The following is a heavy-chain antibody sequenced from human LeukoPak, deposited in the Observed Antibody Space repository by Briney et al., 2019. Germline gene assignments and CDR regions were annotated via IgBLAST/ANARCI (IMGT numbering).Heavy chain of an antibody. J-gene: IGHJ4*02. CDR1: GYRFTSDW. Sequence: GESLEISCKGSGYRFTSDWIGWVRQMPGKGLEWMGIIYPGDSDTRYSPSFQGQVTISPDKSVNTAYLQWSSLKASDTAMYYCARLSGRVVCSAGSCYIDSWGQGTLVTVSS. V-gene: IGHV5-51*01. CDR2: IYPGDSDT. D-gene: IGHD2-15*01. CDR3: ARLSGRVVCSAGSCYIDS.